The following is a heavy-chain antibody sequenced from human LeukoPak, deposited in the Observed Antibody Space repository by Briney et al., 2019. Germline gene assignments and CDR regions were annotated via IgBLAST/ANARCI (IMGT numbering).Heavy chain of an antibody. Sequence: PSETLSLTCTVSGGSISSYYWSWIRQPAGKGLEWIGRIYTSGSTNYNPSLKSRVTMSVDTSKNQFSLKLSSVTAADTAVYYCARDRFVPAADDAFDIWGQGTIVTVSS. D-gene: IGHD2-2*01. CDR2: IYTSGST. CDR3: ARDRFVPAADDAFDI. CDR1: GGSISSYY. V-gene: IGHV4-4*07. J-gene: IGHJ3*02.